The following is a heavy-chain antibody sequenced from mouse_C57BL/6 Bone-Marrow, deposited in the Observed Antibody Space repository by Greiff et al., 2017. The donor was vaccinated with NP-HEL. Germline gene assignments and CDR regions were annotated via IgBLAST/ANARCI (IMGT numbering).Heavy chain of an antibody. J-gene: IGHJ1*03. V-gene: IGHV5-6*01. CDR2: ICSGGSYT. CDR1: GFTFSSYG. CDR3: ASPIYYYGSILWYFDV. Sequence: EVKLVESGGDLVKPGGSLKLSCAASGFTFSSYGLSWVRQTPDKRLEWVATICSGGSYTYYPDSVKGRFTISRGNAKNTLYLQMISLKSEDTAMYYCASPIYYYGSILWYFDVWGTGTTVTVSS. D-gene: IGHD1-1*01.